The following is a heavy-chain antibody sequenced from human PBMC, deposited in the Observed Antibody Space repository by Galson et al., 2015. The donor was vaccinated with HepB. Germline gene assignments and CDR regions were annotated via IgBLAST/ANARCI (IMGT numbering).Heavy chain of an antibody. V-gene: IGHV3-21*04. D-gene: IGHD6-13*01. Sequence: SLRLSCAASGFTFSSYSMNWVRQAPGKGLEWVSSISSSSSYVYYADSVKGRFTISRDNSKNTLYLQMNSLRVEDTALYYCAKNGGQQLVLRPLGFDGWGQGTLVTVSS. CDR3: AKNGGQQLVLRPLGFDG. J-gene: IGHJ4*02. CDR1: GFTFSSYS. CDR2: ISSSSSYV.